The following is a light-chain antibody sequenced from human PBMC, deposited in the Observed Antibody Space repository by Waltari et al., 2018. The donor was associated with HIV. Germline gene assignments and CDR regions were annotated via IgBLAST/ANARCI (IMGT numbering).Light chain of an antibody. J-gene: IGLJ2*01. CDR2: DVY. Sequence: QSALTQPRSVSGSPGQSVTIPCTGTNSDVGAYNYVGWYQQYPGKAPKLLIYDVYKRPSGVPDRFSGSKSGNTASLTISGLQAEDEADYHCCSFTQSHTAVFGGGTKLTVL. CDR1: NSDVGAYNY. V-gene: IGLV2-11*01. CDR3: CSFTQSHTAV.